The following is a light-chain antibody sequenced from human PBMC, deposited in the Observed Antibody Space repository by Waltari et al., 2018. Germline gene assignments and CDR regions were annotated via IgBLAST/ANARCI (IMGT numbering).Light chain of an antibody. Sequence: QSVLTQPPSASGTPGQRVTISCSGSRSNIGSNYVYWYQQLPGTAPKLLIYRNNQRPSGVPDLFSGSKSCTSASLAISGLRSEDEADYYCAAWDDSLSGPVFGGGTKLTVL. CDR3: AAWDDSLSGPV. CDR1: RSNIGSNY. V-gene: IGLV1-47*01. CDR2: RNN. J-gene: IGLJ3*02.